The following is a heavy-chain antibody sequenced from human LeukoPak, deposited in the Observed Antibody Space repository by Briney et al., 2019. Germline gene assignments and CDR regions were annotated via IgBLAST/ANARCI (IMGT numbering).Heavy chain of an antibody. D-gene: IGHD3-9*01. J-gene: IGHJ2*01. V-gene: IGHV1-18*01. CDR1: GYTFTRWN. CDR3: ARDLDWVFDL. Sequence: ASVKVSCKASGYTFTRWNFSWVRQAPGQGLEWMGWISTYNGDTKYAQKFQGRATMTTDTSTSTAYMEVRSLTSDDTAVYYCARDLDWVFDLWGRGTLVTVSS. CDR2: ISTYNGDT.